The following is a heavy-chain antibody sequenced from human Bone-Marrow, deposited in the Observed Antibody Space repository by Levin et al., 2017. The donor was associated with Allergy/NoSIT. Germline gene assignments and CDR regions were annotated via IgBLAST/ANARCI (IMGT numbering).Heavy chain of an antibody. Sequence: PGGSLRLSCKASGYTFTGYYMHWVRQAPGQGLEWMAWFNPHNGDTYYAQKFQGRVTLTRDTSISTAYMDLSRLKSDDSAVYFCARETKLTDAFDIWGQGTMVIVSS. CDR1: GYTFTGYY. D-gene: IGHD3-10*01. V-gene: IGHV1-2*02. CDR3: ARETKLTDAFDI. CDR2: FNPHNGDT. J-gene: IGHJ3*02.